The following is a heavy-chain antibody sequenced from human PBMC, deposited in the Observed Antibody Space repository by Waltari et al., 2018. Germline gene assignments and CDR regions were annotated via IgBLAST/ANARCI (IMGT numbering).Heavy chain of an antibody. D-gene: IGHD3-16*01. V-gene: IGHV3-66*02. CDR2: IYSGGSR. Sequence: VHLMESGGGLVQPGGSLRLSCAASGFNVSSNFMSWVRQAPGKGLEWVSVIYSGGSRYFADSVKGRFTISRDNSKNMLYLQMDSLRAEDTAVYYCAREKGPYHYYAMDVWGQGTTVTVSS. CDR3: AREKGPYHYYAMDV. J-gene: IGHJ6*02. CDR1: GFNVSSNF.